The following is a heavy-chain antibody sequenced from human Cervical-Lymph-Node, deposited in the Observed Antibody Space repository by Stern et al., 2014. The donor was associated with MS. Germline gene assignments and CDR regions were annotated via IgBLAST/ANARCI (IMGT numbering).Heavy chain of an antibody. CDR3: ARRGHGYMGIDY. J-gene: IGHJ4*02. CDR2: IYPGGSET. D-gene: IGHD5-24*01. V-gene: IGHV5-51*03. Sequence: EVQLVQSGAEVKKPGESLRISCEVSGYRFTNNWIGWVRQMPGKGLEWMGIIYPGGSETRYSPSFQGQVTILVDKSNTPTYLHWSSLKASDTAIYYCARRGHGYMGIDYWGQGTLVTVSS. CDR1: GYRFTNNW.